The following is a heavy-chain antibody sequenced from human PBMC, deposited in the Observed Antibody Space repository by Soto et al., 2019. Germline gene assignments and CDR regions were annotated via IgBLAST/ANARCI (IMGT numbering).Heavy chain of an antibody. CDR2: IYHSGNA. V-gene: IGHV4-59*13. D-gene: IGHD2-21*02. CDR3: ARAHAPTLPFDS. J-gene: IGHJ4*02. Sequence: TLSLTCTVSGDSIINVYWSWIRQPPGKGLEWIGFIYHSGNAKYNPSLKSRVAMSVDSSKNQISLSLNSVTAADSAAYFCARAHAPTLPFDSWGQGTRGIVSS. CDR1: GDSIINVY.